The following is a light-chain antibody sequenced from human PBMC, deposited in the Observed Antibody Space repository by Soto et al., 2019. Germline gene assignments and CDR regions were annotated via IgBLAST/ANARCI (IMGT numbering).Light chain of an antibody. CDR2: DAS. Sequence: EIVLTQSPATLSLSPGERATLSCRASQSASSYLAWYQQKPGKAPRLLIYDASNRATGIPARFSGRGSATDFSLTISSLEHEDIAVYYCQQRGNWPPTFGQVTKLEIK. CDR3: QQRGNWPPT. V-gene: IGKV3-11*01. CDR1: QSASSY. J-gene: IGKJ2*01.